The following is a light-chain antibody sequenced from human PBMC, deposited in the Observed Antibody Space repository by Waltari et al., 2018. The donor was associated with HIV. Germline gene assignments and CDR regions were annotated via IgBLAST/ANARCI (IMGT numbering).Light chain of an antibody. Sequence: QSALTQPASVSGSPGQSITISCTGTTSDVGTYNSVSWYQQAPGETPKLIIYDVNKRPTGISSRVAGSKSGNTASLTISGLQAEDEADFYCSSSTTSSVLVFGGGTKLTVL. CDR2: DVN. J-gene: IGLJ2*01. CDR1: TSDVGTYNS. V-gene: IGLV2-14*03. CDR3: SSSTTSSVLV.